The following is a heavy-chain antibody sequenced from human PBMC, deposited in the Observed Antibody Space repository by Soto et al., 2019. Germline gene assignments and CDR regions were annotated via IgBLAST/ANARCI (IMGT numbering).Heavy chain of an antibody. CDR1: GGTFCNYP. D-gene: IGHD5-12*01. CDR3: ARGNHRWLQVWYFDL. Sequence: QVQLVQSGAEVKKPGSSVKVSCKASGGTFCNYPISWVRQSPGQGLEWMGGIIPIFGTVNYAQKFQGRVTITADESTSTAYTEPSSLRSEDTAVYYCARGNHRWLQVWYFDLWGSGTLVTVSS. V-gene: IGHV1-69*12. J-gene: IGHJ2*01. CDR2: IIPIFGTV.